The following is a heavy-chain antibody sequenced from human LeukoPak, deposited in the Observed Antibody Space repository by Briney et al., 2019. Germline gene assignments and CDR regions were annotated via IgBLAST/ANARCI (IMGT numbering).Heavy chain of an antibody. J-gene: IGHJ4*02. Sequence: PGGSLRLSCAASGFTFKTYAMTWVRQAPGKGLEWVSGIRGSGESTYYADSVKGRFTISRDNSKNTLYLQMNSLRAEDTAVYYCAKDSGYCSSSGCYFDFWGQGTLVSVSS. CDR1: GFTFKTYA. V-gene: IGHV3-23*01. CDR2: IRGSGEST. D-gene: IGHD2-2*03. CDR3: AKDSGYCSSSGCYFDF.